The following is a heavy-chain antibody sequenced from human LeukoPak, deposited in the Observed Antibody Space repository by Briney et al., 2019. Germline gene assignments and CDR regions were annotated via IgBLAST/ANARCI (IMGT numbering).Heavy chain of an antibody. CDR3: AADRGIVGAGDY. CDR2: INPNSGGT. V-gene: IGHV1-2*04. Sequence: ASVKVSCKASGYTFTGYYMHWVRQAPGQGLEWMGWINPNSGGTNYAQKFQGWVTITRDMSTSTAYMELSSLRSEDTAVYYCAADRGIVGAGDYWGQGTLVTVSS. D-gene: IGHD1-26*01. CDR1: GYTFTGYY. J-gene: IGHJ4*02.